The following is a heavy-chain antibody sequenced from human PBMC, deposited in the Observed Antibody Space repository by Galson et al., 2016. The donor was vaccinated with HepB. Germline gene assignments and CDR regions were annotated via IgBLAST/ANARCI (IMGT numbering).Heavy chain of an antibody. CDR1: GGSISSTSYY. D-gene: IGHD2/OR15-2a*01. J-gene: IGHJ5*02. V-gene: IGHV4-39*01. CDR3: ARHIWDGGEYYNWFDT. Sequence: SETLSLTCTVSGGSISSTSYYWGWIRQPPGKGLEWIGSIYYSGSTYYNPSLKSRDTLSVDTSKNQFSLKLSSVTAADTAVYYCARHIWDGGEYYNWFDTWGQGNLVTVSS. CDR2: IYYSGST.